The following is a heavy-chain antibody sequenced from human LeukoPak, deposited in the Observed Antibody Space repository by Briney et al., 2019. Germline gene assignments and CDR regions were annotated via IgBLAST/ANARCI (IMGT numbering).Heavy chain of an antibody. CDR1: GYSFDSGYY. V-gene: IGHV4-38-2*02. CDR2: IYYSGST. D-gene: IGHD2-2*02. J-gene: IGHJ4*02. CDR3: ARLYCISTSCYTIDY. Sequence: XCTVSGYSFDSGYYWGWIRQPPGKGLEWIANIYYSGSTSYNPSLKSRVTVSIDTSKNKFSLKLYSVSAADTALYYCARLYCISTSCYTIDYWGQGTLVTVSS.